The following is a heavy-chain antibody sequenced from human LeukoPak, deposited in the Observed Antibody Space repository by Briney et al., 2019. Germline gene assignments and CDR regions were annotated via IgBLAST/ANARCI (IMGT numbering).Heavy chain of an antibody. J-gene: IGHJ4*02. CDR3: ARDKAVEYSSSGRFDY. V-gene: IGHV3-7*01. Sequence: GGSLRLSCAASGFTFSSYGMHWVRQAPGKGLEWVANIKQDGSEKYYVDSVKGRFTISRDNAKNSLYLQMNSLRAEDTAVYYCARDKAVEYSSSGRFDYWGQGTLVTVSS. CDR2: IKQDGSEK. CDR1: GFTFSSYG. D-gene: IGHD6-6*01.